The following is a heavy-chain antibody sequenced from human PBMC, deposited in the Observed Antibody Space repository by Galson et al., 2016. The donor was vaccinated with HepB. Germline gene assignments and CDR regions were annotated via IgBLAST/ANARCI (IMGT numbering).Heavy chain of an antibody. CDR2: IWKDGTQK. D-gene: IGHD5-18*01. CDR1: GFTFSRYG. Sequence: SLRLSCAASGFTFSRYGMHWVRQASGKGLGWVAVIWKDGTQKYYGESVKGRFTISRDNSNNTLYLQMNSLRGEDTAVYYCARSDTAMVADLDSWGQGTQVIVSS. J-gene: IGHJ4*02. CDR3: ARSDTAMVADLDS. V-gene: IGHV3-33*01.